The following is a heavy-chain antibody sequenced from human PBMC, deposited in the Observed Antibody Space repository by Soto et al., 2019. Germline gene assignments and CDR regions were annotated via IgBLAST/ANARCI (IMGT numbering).Heavy chain of an antibody. Sequence: GGSLRLSCAASGFTFSNYAMHWVRQAPGKGLEWVSGITGSAGNTYYADSVKGRFTISRDNSKNTLYLQTNSLRADDTAIYYCAKVPLSLRFYDYWGQGTLVTLSS. D-gene: IGHD4-17*01. CDR3: AKVPLSLRFYDY. CDR1: GFTFSNYA. V-gene: IGHV3-23*01. CDR2: ITGSAGNT. J-gene: IGHJ4*02.